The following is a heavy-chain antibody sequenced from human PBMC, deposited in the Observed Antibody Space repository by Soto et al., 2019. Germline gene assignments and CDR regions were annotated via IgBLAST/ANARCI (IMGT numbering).Heavy chain of an antibody. CDR3: ARYCGGDCYGYYFDY. CDR1: GGSFSGYY. CDR2: INHSGST. D-gene: IGHD2-21*02. Sequence: SETLSLTCAVYGGSFSGYYWSWIRQPPGKGLEWIGEINHSGSTNYNPSLKSRVTISVDTSKSQFSLKLSSVTAADTAVYYCARYCGGDCYGYYFDYWGQGTLVTVSS. J-gene: IGHJ4*02. V-gene: IGHV4-34*01.